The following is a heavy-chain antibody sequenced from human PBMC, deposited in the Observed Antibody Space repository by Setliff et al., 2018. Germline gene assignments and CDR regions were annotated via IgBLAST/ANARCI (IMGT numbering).Heavy chain of an antibody. CDR1: GGTFSSYG. V-gene: IGHV1-69*05. J-gene: IGHJ6*03. Sequence: ASVKVSCKASGGTFSSYGISWVRQAPGQGLEWMGGTIPMFGSTKYAQKFQERVTIIKDESTSTAYMEVSSLRTEDTAVYYCAREGVDTRSSTDYRYYMDVWGRGTTVTVSS. CDR2: TIPMFGST. CDR3: AREGVDTRSSTDYRYYMDV. D-gene: IGHD5-18*01.